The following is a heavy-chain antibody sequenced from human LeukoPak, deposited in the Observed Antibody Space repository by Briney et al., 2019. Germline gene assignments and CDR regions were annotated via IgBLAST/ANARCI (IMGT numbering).Heavy chain of an antibody. CDR2: IFHGGNT. Sequence: SETLSLTCTVSGDSITSSAFYWGWIRQAPGKGLEWIGNIFHGGNTHYNPSLKSRVSISVDRSKNQFSLKLSSVTAADTAVYYCAGQSITIFGVALDYWGQGTLVTVSS. D-gene: IGHD3-3*01. V-gene: IGHV4-39*01. J-gene: IGHJ4*02. CDR3: AGQSITIFGVALDY. CDR1: GDSITSSAFY.